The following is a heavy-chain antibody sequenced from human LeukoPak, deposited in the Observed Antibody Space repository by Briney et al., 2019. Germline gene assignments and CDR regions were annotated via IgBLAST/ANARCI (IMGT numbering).Heavy chain of an antibody. Sequence: ASVKVSCKASGYTFTSNYIHWVRQAPGQGLEGMGMIYPRDGSTSYAQEFQGRVTVTRDTSTSTVHTELSGLRSEDTAVYYCARDQEGFDYWGQGPLVTVSS. CDR2: IYPRDGST. CDR1: GYTFTSNY. V-gene: IGHV1-46*01. J-gene: IGHJ4*02. CDR3: ARDQEGFDY.